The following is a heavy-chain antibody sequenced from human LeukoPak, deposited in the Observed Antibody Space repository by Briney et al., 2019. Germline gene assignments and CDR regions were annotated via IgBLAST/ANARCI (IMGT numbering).Heavy chain of an antibody. Sequence: TLSLTRTVSGGSMSSYYWTWIRQPPGKALEWLALTYWDDDKRYSPSLKSRLTITKDTSKNQVVLTMTNMDPVDTATYYCAHRLGGDCYSYWGQGTLVTVSS. CDR2: TYWDDDK. J-gene: IGHJ4*02. D-gene: IGHD2-21*02. CDR3: AHRLGGDCYSY. V-gene: IGHV2-5*08. CDR1: GGSMSSYYWT.